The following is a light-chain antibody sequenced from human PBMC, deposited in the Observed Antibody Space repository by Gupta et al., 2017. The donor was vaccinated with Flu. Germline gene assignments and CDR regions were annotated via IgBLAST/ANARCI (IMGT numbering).Light chain of an antibody. CDR2: GAS. CDR1: QSVSSSY. Sequence: EIVLTQSPGTLSLSPGERATLSCRASQSVSSSYLAWYQQKPGQAPRLLIYGASSRATGIPDRFSGSGYGTDFTLTISRLEPEDCAVYYWQQYGSLFTFGPGTKVDIK. J-gene: IGKJ3*01. V-gene: IGKV3-20*01. CDR3: QQYGSLFT.